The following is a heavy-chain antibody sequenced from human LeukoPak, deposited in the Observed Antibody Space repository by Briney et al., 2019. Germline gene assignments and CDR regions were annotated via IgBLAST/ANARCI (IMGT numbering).Heavy chain of an antibody. CDR3: ARDRSGSSYWYFDL. CDR1: GGTFSSYA. CDR2: IIPIIGTA. D-gene: IGHD1-26*01. V-gene: IGHV1-69*13. J-gene: IGHJ2*01. Sequence: GASVKVSCKASGGTFSSYAISWVRQAPGQGLEWMGGIIPIIGTANYAQKFQGRVTITADESTSTAYMELSSLRSEDTAVYYCARDRSGSSYWYFDLWGRGTLVTVSS.